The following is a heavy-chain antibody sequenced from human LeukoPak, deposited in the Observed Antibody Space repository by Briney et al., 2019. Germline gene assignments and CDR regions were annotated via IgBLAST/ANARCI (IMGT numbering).Heavy chain of an antibody. CDR1: GFTFSNAW. CDR3: TTVQGQWLVLRY. CDR2: IKSKTDGGTT. J-gene: IGHJ4*02. V-gene: IGHV3-15*01. D-gene: IGHD6-19*01. Sequence: PGGSLRLSCAASGFTFSNAWMSWVRQAPGKGLEWVGRIKSKTDGGTTDYAAPVKGRFTTSRDDSKNTLYLQMNSLKTEDTAVYYCTTVQGQWLVLRYWGQGTLFTVSS.